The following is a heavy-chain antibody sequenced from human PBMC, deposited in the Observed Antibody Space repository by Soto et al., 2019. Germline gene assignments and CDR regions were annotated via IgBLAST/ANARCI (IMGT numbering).Heavy chain of an antibody. V-gene: IGHV3-30-3*01. CDR1: GFTFSSYA. CDR2: ISYDGSNK. CDR3: ARDRRQTYYDFWSGPVRGHGMDV. D-gene: IGHD3-3*01. J-gene: IGHJ6*02. Sequence: GGSLRLSCAASGFTFSSYAMHWVRQAPGKGLEWVAVISYDGSNKYYADSVKGRFTISRDNSKNTLYLQMNSLRAEDTAVYYCARDRRQTYYDFWSGPVRGHGMDVWGQGTTVTVSS.